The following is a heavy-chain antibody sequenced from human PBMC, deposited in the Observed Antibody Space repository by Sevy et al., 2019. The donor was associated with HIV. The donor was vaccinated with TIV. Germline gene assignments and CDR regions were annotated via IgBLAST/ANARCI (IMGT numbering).Heavy chain of an antibody. D-gene: IGHD5-18*01. J-gene: IGHJ4*02. V-gene: IGHV3-30*03. CDR1: GFIFSSYG. CDR2: ISYHESNK. Sequence: GGSLRLSCAASGFIFSSYGMHWVRQAPGKGLEWVAVISYHESNKFYADSVKGRFTISRDNSKNMLYLQMDNLRAEDTAVYYCATKKIDRGYSYDTDYWGQGTLVTVSS. CDR3: ATKKIDRGYSYDTDY.